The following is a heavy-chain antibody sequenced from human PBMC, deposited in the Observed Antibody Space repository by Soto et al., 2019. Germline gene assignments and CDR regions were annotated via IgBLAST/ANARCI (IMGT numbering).Heavy chain of an antibody. J-gene: IGHJ6*03. Sequence: GGSLRLSCAASGFTVSSNYMSWVRQAPGKGLEWVSVIYSGGSTYYADSVKGRFTIPRDNSKNTLYLQMNSLRAEDTAVYYCARETSYSSGWYLHYYYYMDVWGKGTTVTVSS. CDR3: ARETSYSSGWYLHYYYYMDV. V-gene: IGHV3-66*01. CDR1: GFTVSSNY. CDR2: IYSGGST. D-gene: IGHD6-19*01.